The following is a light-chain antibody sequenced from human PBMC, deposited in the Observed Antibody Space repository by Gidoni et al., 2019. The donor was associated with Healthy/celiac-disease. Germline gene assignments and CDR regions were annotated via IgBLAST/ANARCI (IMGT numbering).Light chain of an antibody. CDR1: SSDVGGYNY. V-gene: IGLV2-14*01. CDR2: EVS. J-gene: IGLJ7*01. Sequence: QSALTQPASVSGSPGQSIPISCTGTSSDVGGYNYVSWYQQHPGKAPKLMIYEVSNRPSGVPDRFSGSKSGNTASLTISGLQAEDEADYYCSSYTSSSTSAVFGGGTQLTVL. CDR3: SSYTSSSTSAV.